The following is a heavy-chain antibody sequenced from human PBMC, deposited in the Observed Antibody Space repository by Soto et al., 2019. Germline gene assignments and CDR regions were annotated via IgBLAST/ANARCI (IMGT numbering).Heavy chain of an antibody. V-gene: IGHV1-18*01. CDR1: GYAFTTYG. J-gene: IGHJ4*02. CDR3: ARGRYGDY. D-gene: IGHD1-1*01. Sequence: QVHLVQSGAEVKKPGASVKVSCKGSGYAFTTYGITWVRQAPGQGLEWMGWISAHNGNTNYAQKLEGRVTVTRDTSTSTAYMELRSLRSDDTAVYYCARGRYGDYWGQGALVTVSS. CDR2: ISAHNGNT.